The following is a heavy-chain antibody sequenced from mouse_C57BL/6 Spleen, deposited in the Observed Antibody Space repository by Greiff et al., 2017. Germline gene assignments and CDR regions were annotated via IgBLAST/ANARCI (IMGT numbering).Heavy chain of an antibody. J-gene: IGHJ2*01. D-gene: IGHD1-1*01. CDR3: ARSPRITTVVATDYFDY. Sequence: QVQLKESGPELVKPGASVKISCKASGYAFSSSWMNWVKQRPGKGLEWIGRIYPGDGDTNYNGKFKGKATLTADKSSSTAYMQLSSLTSEDSAVYFCARSPRITTVVATDYFDYWGQGTTLTVSS. CDR1: GYAFSSSW. CDR2: IYPGDGDT. V-gene: IGHV1-82*01.